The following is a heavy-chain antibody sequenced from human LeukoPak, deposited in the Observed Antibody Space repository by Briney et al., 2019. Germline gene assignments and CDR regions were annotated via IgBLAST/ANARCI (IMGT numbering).Heavy chain of an antibody. J-gene: IGHJ4*02. Sequence: GGSLRLSCAASGFTFSSYAISWVRQAPGKGLEWVSAISGSGGDTFYADSVKGRFTISRDNSKDTLYLQMNSLRAEDTAVYYCAKSVGAEPYYFDYWGQGTLVTVSS. D-gene: IGHD1-26*01. CDR2: ISGSGGDT. CDR3: AKSVGAEPYYFDY. CDR1: GFTFSSYA. V-gene: IGHV3-23*01.